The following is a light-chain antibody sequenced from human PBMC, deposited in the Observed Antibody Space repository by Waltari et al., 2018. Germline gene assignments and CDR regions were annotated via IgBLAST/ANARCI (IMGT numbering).Light chain of an antibody. V-gene: IGLV3-1*01. CDR3: QAWDSSTDVV. CDR1: KLGDKY. J-gene: IGLJ2*01. CDR2: QDS. Sequence: SYELTQPPSVSVSPGQTASITCSGDKLGDKYACWYQQKPGQSPVLGIYQDSKRPSGIPERFSGSNSGNTATLTISGTQAMDEADYYCQAWDSSTDVVFGGGTKLTVL.